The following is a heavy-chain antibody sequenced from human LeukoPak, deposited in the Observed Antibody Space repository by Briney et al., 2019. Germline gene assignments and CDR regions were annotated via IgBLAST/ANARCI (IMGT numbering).Heavy chain of an antibody. D-gene: IGHD6-19*01. J-gene: IGHJ4*02. V-gene: IGHV3-30*03. Sequence: GTSLRLSCVASGFSFSNHGMHWVRQAPGKGLEWVSVIARDGGAKFYADSAKGRFTLSRDNSKNMFFLQMNFLTVEDTAIYYCAREATWGQWYFDHWGQGTPVTVSS. CDR3: AREATWGQWYFDH. CDR1: GFSFSNHG. CDR2: IARDGGAK.